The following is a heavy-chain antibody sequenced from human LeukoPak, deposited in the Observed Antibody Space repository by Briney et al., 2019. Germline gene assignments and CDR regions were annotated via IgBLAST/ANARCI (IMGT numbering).Heavy chain of an antibody. CDR2: ITGSGGNT. J-gene: IGHJ4*02. Sequence: GGSLRLSCAASGFTFDSYAMSWVRQAPGKGLEWVSTITGSGGNTYYADSVKGRFTISRDNSKNTLFLQMDSLRAEDTAVYHCAKGRGSSSSYHFDCWGQGTLVTVSS. V-gene: IGHV3-23*01. CDR3: AKGRGSSSSYHFDC. CDR1: GFTFDSYA. D-gene: IGHD6-13*01.